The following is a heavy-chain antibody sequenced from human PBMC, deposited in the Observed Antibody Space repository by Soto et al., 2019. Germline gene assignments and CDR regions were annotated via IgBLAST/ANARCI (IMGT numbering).Heavy chain of an antibody. D-gene: IGHD2-15*01. CDR2: IYYSGST. J-gene: IGHJ4*02. CDR1: GGSISSSSYY. Sequence: QLQLQESGPGLVKPSETLSLTCTVSGGSISSSSYYWGWIRQPPGKGLEWIGSIYYSGSTYYNPSLKSRVTISVDTSKNQFSLKLSSVTAADTAVYYCARILGYCSGGSCYSVGTFDYWGQGTLVTVSS. V-gene: IGHV4-39*01. CDR3: ARILGYCSGGSCYSVGTFDY.